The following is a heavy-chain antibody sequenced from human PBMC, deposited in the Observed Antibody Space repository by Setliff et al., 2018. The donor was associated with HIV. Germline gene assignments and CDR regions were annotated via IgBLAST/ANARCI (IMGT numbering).Heavy chain of an antibody. Sequence: LRLSCVVSGFNFKSGWMTWVRQAPGKGLEWVGRIKSNSDGGTSDYAAAVTDRFSFSRDDSKSILYLQMNSLEIEDTAVYFCSTGPSRVSDGIADFWGPGTLVTVSS. J-gene: IGHJ4*02. V-gene: IGHV3-15*01. CDR3: STGPSRVSDGIADF. CDR1: GFNFKSGW. CDR2: IKSNSDGGTS.